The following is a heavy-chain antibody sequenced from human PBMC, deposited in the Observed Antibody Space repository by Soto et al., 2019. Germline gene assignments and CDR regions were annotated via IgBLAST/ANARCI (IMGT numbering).Heavy chain of an antibody. D-gene: IGHD3-22*01. CDR3: ARVDYYDSSGYDY. CDR2: IYYSGST. J-gene: IGHJ4*02. Sequence: LSLTCTVSGGSISRGDYYWSWIRQPPGKGLEWIGYIYYSGSTYYNPSLKSRVTISVDTSKNQVSLKLSSVTAADTAVYYCARVDYYDSSGYDYWGQGTLVTVSS. CDR1: GGSISRGDYY. V-gene: IGHV4-30-4*01.